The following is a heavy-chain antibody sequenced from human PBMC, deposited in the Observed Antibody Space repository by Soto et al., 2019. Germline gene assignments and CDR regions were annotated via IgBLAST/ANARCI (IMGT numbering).Heavy chain of an antibody. Sequence: PRESLKVSCKASGFTFTTYWISWVRQMPGKGLECMGIIYPGDSNTRYSPSFQGHVTISADQSINTAYLQWSSLKASDTAMYYCARHTNGDNPFDYWGQGTLVTVSS. V-gene: IGHV5-51*01. CDR3: ARHTNGDNPFDY. CDR1: GFTFTTYW. J-gene: IGHJ4*02. CDR2: IYPGDSNT. D-gene: IGHD2-8*01.